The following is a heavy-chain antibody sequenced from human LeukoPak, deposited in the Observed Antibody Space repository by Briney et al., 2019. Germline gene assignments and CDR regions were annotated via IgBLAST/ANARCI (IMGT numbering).Heavy chain of an antibody. CDR3: ARGQIIAAAGYFDY. CDR2: INHSGST. Sequence: SETLSLTCAVYGGSFSGYYWSWIRQPPGKGLEWIGEINHSGSTNYNPSLKSRVTISVDTSKNQFSLKLSSGTAADTAVYYCARGQIIAAAGYFDYWGQGTLVTVSS. D-gene: IGHD6-13*01. V-gene: IGHV4-34*01. J-gene: IGHJ4*02. CDR1: GGSFSGYY.